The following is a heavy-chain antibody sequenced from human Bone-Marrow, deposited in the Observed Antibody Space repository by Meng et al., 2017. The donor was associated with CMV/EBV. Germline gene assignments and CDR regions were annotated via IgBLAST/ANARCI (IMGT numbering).Heavy chain of an antibody. J-gene: IGHJ4*02. Sequence: GESLKISCAASGFTFSSYSMNWVRQAPGKGLEWVAFIRYDGSNKYYADSVKGRFTISRDNSKNTLYLQMNSLRAEDTAVYYCAKVEWFGELPLDYWGQGTLVTVSS. V-gene: IGHV3-30*02. CDR2: IRYDGSNK. D-gene: IGHD3-10*01. CDR3: AKVEWFGELPLDY. CDR1: GFTFSSYS.